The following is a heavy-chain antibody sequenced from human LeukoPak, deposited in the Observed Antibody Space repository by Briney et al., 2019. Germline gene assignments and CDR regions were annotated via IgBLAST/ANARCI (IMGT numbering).Heavy chain of an antibody. J-gene: IGHJ4*02. CDR3: ARDGPSSWYLSYFDY. CDR2: ISSSSSTI. CDR1: GFTFSSYS. D-gene: IGHD6-13*01. V-gene: IGHV3-48*04. Sequence: GGSLRLSCAASGFTFSSYSMNWVRQAPGKGLEWVSYISSSSSTIYYADSVKGRFTISRDNAKNSLYLQMNSLRAEDTAVYYCARDGPSSWYLSYFDYWGQGTLVTVSS.